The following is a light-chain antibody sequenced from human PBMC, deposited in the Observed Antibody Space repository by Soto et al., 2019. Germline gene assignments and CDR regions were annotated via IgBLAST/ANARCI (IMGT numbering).Light chain of an antibody. CDR1: QTVRNNY. CDR3: QKRSNWPPIT. CDR2: DAS. V-gene: IGKV3D-20*02. J-gene: IGKJ5*01. Sequence: EIVLTQSPGTLSLSPGERATLSCRASQTVRNNYLAWYQQKPGQAPRLLIYDASSRATGIPDRFSGGGSGTDFTLTISRLEPEDAAVYYCQKRSNWPPITFGQGTRLEIK.